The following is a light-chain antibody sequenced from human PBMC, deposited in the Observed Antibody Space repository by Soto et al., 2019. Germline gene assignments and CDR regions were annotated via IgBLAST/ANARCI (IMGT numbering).Light chain of an antibody. J-gene: IGLJ1*01. CDR2: KTT. V-gene: IGLV7-43*01. Sequence: QAVLTQEPSLTVSPGGTFTLSCGSSTGALRGWHYPTWFQQKPGQAPRPLIYKTTNKYSWTPPRFLGFLPGAKPSLTLSDVQPEDEADYYCLIFHAGSRIFGTGTNVTVL. CDR1: TGALRGWHY. CDR3: LIFHAGSRI.